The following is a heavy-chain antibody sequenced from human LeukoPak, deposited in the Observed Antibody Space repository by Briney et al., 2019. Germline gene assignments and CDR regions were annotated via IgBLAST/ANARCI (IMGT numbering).Heavy chain of an antibody. J-gene: IGHJ4*02. D-gene: IGHD5-12*01. Sequence: ASVKVSCKASGYTFRNYGNTWVRQAPGQGLEWMGWISAYNGDTHYAQNLQGRVTMTTDTSTSTAYMELRSLRSDDTAVYYCARDPTNTSGYYAYFDYWGQGTLVTVSS. CDR3: ARDPTNTSGYYAYFDY. CDR1: GYTFRNYG. CDR2: ISAYNGDT. V-gene: IGHV1-18*01.